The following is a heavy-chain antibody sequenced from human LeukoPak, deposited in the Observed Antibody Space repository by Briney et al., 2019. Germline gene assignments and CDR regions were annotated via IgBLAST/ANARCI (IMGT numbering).Heavy chain of an antibody. CDR3: ARRRVSGWVRWFDP. CDR1: GGSISSGGYS. J-gene: IGHJ5*02. V-gene: IGHV4-30-4*07. Sequence: SETLSLTCTVSGGSISSGGYSWSWIRQPPGKGLEWIGYIYYSGSTYYNPSLKSRVTISVDTSKNQFSLKLSSVTAADTAVYYCARRRVSGWVRWFDPWGQGTLVTVSS. CDR2: IYYSGST. D-gene: IGHD3-10*01.